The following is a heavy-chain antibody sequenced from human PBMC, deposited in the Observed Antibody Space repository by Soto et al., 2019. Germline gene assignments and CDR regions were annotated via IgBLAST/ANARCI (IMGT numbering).Heavy chain of an antibody. CDR1: GFNFSSHA. J-gene: IGHJ4*02. D-gene: IGHD6-13*01. CDR3: AKRGIASGDPIDY. CDR2: ITNSGGST. V-gene: IGHV3-23*01. Sequence: PGGSMRLSCAASGFNFSSHAMSWVRQNPGKGLEWVSAITNSGGSTYYADSVKGRFTISRDNSKNTLYLQMNSLRAEDTAVYYCAKRGIASGDPIDYWGQGTLVTSPQ.